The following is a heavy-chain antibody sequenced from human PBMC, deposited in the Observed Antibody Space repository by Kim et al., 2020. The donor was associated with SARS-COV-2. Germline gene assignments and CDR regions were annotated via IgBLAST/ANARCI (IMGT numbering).Heavy chain of an antibody. V-gene: IGHV1-24*01. D-gene: IGHD1-26*01. CDR1: GYTLTELS. Sequence: ASVKVSCKVSGYTLTELSMHWVRQAPGKGLEWMGGFDPDDGDTIYAQKFQGRVTMTEDTSTDTAYMELSSLRSEDTAVYYCATGVGMGVPSWFDPWGQGTLVTVSS. J-gene: IGHJ5*02. CDR3: ATGVGMGVPSWFDP. CDR2: FDPDDGDT.